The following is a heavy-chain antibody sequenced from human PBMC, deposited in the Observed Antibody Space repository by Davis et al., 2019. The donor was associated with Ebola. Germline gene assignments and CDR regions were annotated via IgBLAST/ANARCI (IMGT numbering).Heavy chain of an antibody. J-gene: IGHJ6*02. CDR3: ARGVPGIAAAAEWGWGHYYYYGMDV. D-gene: IGHD6-13*01. Sequence: SETLSLTCTVSGGSISSYYWSWIRQPAGKGLEWIGRIYTSGSTNYNPSLKSRVTMSVDTSKNQFSLKLSSVTAADTAVYYCARGVPGIAAAAEWGWGHYYYYGMDVWGQGTTVTVSS. CDR1: GGSISSYY. V-gene: IGHV4-4*07. CDR2: IYTSGST.